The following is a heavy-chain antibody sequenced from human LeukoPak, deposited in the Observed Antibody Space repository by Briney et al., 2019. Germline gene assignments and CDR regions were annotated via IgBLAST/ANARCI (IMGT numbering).Heavy chain of an antibody. CDR1: GYTFTSYG. V-gene: IGHV1-18*01. CDR2: ISAYNGNT. D-gene: IGHD6-19*01. Sequence: ASVKVSCKASGYTFTSYGISWVRQAPGQGLEWMEWISAYNGNTNYAQKLQGRVTMTTDTSTSTAYMELRSLRSDDTAVYYCARFYSGWYFGYYYYYMDVWGKGTTVTVSS. J-gene: IGHJ6*03. CDR3: ARFYSGWYFGYYYYYMDV.